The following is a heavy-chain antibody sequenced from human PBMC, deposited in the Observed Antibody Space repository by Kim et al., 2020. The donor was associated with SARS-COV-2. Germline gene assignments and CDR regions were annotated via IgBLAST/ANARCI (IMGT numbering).Heavy chain of an antibody. J-gene: IGHJ4*02. V-gene: IGHV3-21*01. D-gene: IGHD3-9*01. CDR3: ARDQEAGTFEWLSTRGEGFDY. CDR1: GFTFSSYS. CDR2: ISSSSSYI. Sequence: GGSLRLSCAASGFTFSSYSMNWVRQAPGKGLEWVSSISSSSSYIYYADSVKGRFTISRDNAKNSLYLQMNSLRAEDTAVYYCARDQEAGTFEWLSTRGEGFDYWGQGTLVTVSS.